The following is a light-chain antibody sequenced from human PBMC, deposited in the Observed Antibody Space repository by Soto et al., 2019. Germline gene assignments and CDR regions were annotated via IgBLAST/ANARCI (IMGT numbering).Light chain of an antibody. Sequence: QSALTQPASVSGSPGQSITISCTGTSSDVGGYNYVSWYQQHPGKAPKLMIYEVSNRPSGVSNRFSGSKSGNTASLTISGLRAEDEADYYCSSYTISTTPVVFGGGTKLTVL. J-gene: IGLJ2*01. CDR1: SSDVGGYNY. CDR3: SSYTISTTPVV. V-gene: IGLV2-14*01. CDR2: EVS.